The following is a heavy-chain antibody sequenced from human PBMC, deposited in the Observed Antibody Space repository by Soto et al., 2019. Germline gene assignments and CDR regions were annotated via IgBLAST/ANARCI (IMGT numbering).Heavy chain of an antibody. CDR3: VRVFKQWLPPDY. V-gene: IGHV1-18*01. CDR1: GYTFSSDG. CDR2: ISGNNGDT. J-gene: IGHJ4*02. D-gene: IGHD6-19*01. Sequence: QVQLVQSGAEVRKPGASVRVSCKASGYTFSSDGIVWVRQAPGQGLEWMGWISGNNGDTNYAQKLQGRVAMTTDTSTNTAYMELRSLTFDATAVYYCVRVFKQWLPPDYWGQGTLVTVSS.